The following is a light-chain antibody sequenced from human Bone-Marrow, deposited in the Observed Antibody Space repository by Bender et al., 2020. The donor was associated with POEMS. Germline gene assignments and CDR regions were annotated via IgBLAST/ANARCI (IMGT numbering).Light chain of an antibody. CDR2: EGD. J-gene: IGLJ1*01. CDR3: CSYAGSYTLAV. Sequence: QSALTQPASVSGSPGQSITISCTGTSSDVGSYNLVSWYQQHPGKAPKLMIYEGDKRPSGVSNRFSGSKSGNTASLTISGLQAEDEANYYCCSYAGSYTLAVFGTGTKVTVL. V-gene: IGLV2-23*01. CDR1: SSDVGSYNL.